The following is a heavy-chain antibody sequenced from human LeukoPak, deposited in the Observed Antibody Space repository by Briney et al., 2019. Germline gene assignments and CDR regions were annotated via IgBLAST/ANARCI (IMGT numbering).Heavy chain of an antibody. CDR2: ISYDGSNK. CDR3: ARDSEAVADY. V-gene: IGHV3-30-3*01. CDR1: GFTFSSYA. Sequence: EGSLRLSCAASGFTFSSYAMHWVRQAPGKGLEWVAVISYDGSNKYYADSVKGRFTISRDNSKNTLYLQMNSLRAEDTAVYYCARDSEAVADYWGQGTLVTVSS. D-gene: IGHD6-19*01. J-gene: IGHJ4*02.